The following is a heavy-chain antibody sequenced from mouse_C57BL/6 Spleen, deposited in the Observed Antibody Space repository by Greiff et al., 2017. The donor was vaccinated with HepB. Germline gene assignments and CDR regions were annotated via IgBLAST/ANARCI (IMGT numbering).Heavy chain of an antibody. V-gene: IGHV1-59*01. D-gene: IGHD1-1*01. J-gene: IGHJ3*01. Sequence: QVQLQQPGAELVRPGTSVKLSCKASGYTFTSYWMHWVKQRPGQGLEWIGVIDPSDSYTNYNQKFKGKATLTVDTSSSTAYMQLSSLTSEDSAVSYCARFGSSCAWFAYWGQGTLVTVSA. CDR1: GYTFTSYW. CDR2: IDPSDSYT. CDR3: ARFGSSCAWFAY.